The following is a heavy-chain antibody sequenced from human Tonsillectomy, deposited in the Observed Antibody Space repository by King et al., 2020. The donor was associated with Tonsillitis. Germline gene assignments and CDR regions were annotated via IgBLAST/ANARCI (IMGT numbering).Heavy chain of an antibody. CDR1: GGSFSDYY. V-gene: IGHV4-34*01. CDR2: INHGGTT. Sequence: VQLQQWGAGLLKPSETLSLTCAVYGGSFSDYYWSWIRQPPGKGLEWIVEINHGGTTSHNPSLKSRVTMSVDTSKNQFSLKLSSVTAADTAVYYCARRTRGPIAEVIAAVCWYFDLWGRGTLVTVSS. J-gene: IGHJ2*01. CDR3: ARRTRGPIAEVIAAVCWYFDL. D-gene: IGHD2-21*01.